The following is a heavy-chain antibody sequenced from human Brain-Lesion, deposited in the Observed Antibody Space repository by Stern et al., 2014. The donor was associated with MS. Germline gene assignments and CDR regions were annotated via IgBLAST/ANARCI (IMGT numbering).Heavy chain of an antibody. J-gene: IGHJ6*02. Sequence: EAQLVESGGGLVQPGGSLRLSCAAPGFAFSSYWMSWVRQAPGKGLEWVATIKQDGSEEHYVDSVKGRFTISRDNAKKSLYLQMNSLRAEDTAVYYCARDCSGGSCYQTYYYYGMDVWGQGTTVTVSS. CDR3: ARDCSGGSCYQTYYYYGMDV. V-gene: IGHV3-7*01. D-gene: IGHD2-15*01. CDR2: IKQDGSEE. CDR1: GFAFSSYW.